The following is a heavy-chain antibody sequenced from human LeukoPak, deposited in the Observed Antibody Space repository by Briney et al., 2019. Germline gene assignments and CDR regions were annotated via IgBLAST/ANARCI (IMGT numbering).Heavy chain of an antibody. J-gene: IGHJ4*02. CDR3: ARVLGGSYYGVDY. CDR1: GGSISSGSDY. V-gene: IGHV4-61*02. Sequence: SETLSLTCTVSGGSISSGSDYWSWIRQPAGKGLEWIARIYTSGSTNYNPSLKSRVTISVDTSKNQFSLKLSSVTAADTAVYYCARVLGGSYYGVDYWGQGTLVTVSS. D-gene: IGHD1-26*01. CDR2: IYTSGST.